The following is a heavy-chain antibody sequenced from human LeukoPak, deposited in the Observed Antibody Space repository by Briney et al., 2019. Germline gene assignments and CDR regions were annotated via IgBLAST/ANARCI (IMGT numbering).Heavy chain of an antibody. CDR2: IRYDGTKK. CDR3: AKVGVPAVMELGTRGVATTIELDY. J-gene: IGHJ4*02. Sequence: GGSLRLSCAASGFTFSSFGMNWVRQAPGKGLEWVAFIRYDGTKKYYADSVRGRFTISRDRSRNMLDLQMNSLRAEDTAVYYCAKVGVPAVMELGTRGVATTIELDYWGQGTLVTVSS. CDR1: GFTFSSFG. D-gene: IGHD2-2*01. V-gene: IGHV3-30*02.